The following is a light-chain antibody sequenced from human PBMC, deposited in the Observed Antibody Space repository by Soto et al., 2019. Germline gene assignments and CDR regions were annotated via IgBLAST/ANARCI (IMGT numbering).Light chain of an antibody. V-gene: IGKV3-11*01. CDR1: QSVRNL. CDR3: QQRSNSPLT. Sequence: EIVLTQSPATLSLSPGERATLSCRASQSVRNLIAWYQQKPGQAPRLLIDETFNKATGIPVRLSDSGSGTDFTLPMSSLEPEDFAIYYSQQRSNSPLTFGGGTRVEIK. J-gene: IGKJ4*01. CDR2: ETF.